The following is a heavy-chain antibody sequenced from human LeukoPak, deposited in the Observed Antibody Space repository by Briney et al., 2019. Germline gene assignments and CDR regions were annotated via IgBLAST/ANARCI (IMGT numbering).Heavy chain of an antibody. D-gene: IGHD6-19*01. CDR2: INHSGST. Sequence: SETLSLTCAVYGGSFSGYYWSWIRQPPGKGLEWIGEINHSGSTNHNPSLKSRVTISVDTSKNQFSLKVSSVTAADTAVYYCATTYDYTSGGYDYWGHGSLVTVSS. CDR3: ATTYDYTSGGYDY. CDR1: GGSFSGYY. V-gene: IGHV4-34*01. J-gene: IGHJ4*01.